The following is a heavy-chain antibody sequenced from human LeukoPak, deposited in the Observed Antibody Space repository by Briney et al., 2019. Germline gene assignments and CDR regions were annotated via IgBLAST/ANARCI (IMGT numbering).Heavy chain of an antibody. V-gene: IGHV4-39*07. Sequence: PSETLSLTCTVSGGSISSSSYYWGWIRQPPGKGLEWIGSIYYSGSTYYNPSLKSRVTISVDTSKNQFSLKLSSVTAADTAVYYCARDDYYDSSGYYYAGDAFDIWGQGTMVTVSS. D-gene: IGHD3-22*01. CDR2: IYYSGST. J-gene: IGHJ3*02. CDR1: GGSISSSSYY. CDR3: ARDDYYDSSGYYYAGDAFDI.